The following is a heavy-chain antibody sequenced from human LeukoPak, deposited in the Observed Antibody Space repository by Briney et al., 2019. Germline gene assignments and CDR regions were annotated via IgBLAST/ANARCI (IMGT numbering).Heavy chain of an antibody. Sequence: QPGRSLRLSCAASGFTFDDYAMHWVRQAPGKGLEWVSGISWNSGSIGYADSVKGRFTISRDNAKNSLYPQMNSLRAEDTALYYCAKGTQWGYDILTGYFDYWGQGTLVTVSS. V-gene: IGHV3-9*01. CDR3: AKGTQWGYDILTGYFDY. CDR1: GFTFDDYA. D-gene: IGHD3-9*01. CDR2: ISWNSGSI. J-gene: IGHJ4*02.